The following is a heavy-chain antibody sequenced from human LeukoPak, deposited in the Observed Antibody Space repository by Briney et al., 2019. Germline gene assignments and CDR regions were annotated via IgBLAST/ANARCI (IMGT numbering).Heavy chain of an antibody. V-gene: IGHV3-30*02. Sequence: GGSLRLSCAASGFTFSSYGMHWVRQAPGKGLEWVEFIRYDGSNKYYADSVKGRFTISRDNSKNTLYLQMNSLRAEDTAVYYCAKDSGLVYYYMDVWGKGTTVTVSS. J-gene: IGHJ6*03. CDR3: AKDSGLVYYYMDV. CDR2: IRYDGSNK. D-gene: IGHD3-10*01. CDR1: GFTFSSYG.